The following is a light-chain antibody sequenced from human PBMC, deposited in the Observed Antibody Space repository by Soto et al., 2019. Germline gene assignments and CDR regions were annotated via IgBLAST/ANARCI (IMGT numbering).Light chain of an antibody. CDR3: QQRSNWPPIT. CDR2: DAS. J-gene: IGKJ5*01. Sequence: EIVLTQSPATLSLSPGARATLSYRASQSVSSYLAWYQQKPGQAPRLLIYDASNRATGIPARFSGSGSGTDFTLTISSLEPEDFAVYYCQQRSNWPPITFGQGTRLE. CDR1: QSVSSY. V-gene: IGKV3-11*01.